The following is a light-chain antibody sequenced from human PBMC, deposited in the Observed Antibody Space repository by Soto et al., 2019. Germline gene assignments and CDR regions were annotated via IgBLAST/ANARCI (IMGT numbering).Light chain of an antibody. CDR1: KLGDKY. CDR2: QDN. Sequence: SYELTQPPSVSVSPGQTASITCSGDKLGDKYACWYQQKPGQSPVLVIFQDNLRPSGIPERFSGSNSGNTATLTISGTQAMDEATYYCQAWDSATASVIFGGGTQLTVL. J-gene: IGLJ2*01. V-gene: IGLV3-1*01. CDR3: QAWDSATASVI.